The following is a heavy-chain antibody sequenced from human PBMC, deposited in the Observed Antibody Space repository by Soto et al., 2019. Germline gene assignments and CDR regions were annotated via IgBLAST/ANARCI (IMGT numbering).Heavy chain of an antibody. V-gene: IGHV3-48*01. D-gene: IGHD6-25*01. Sequence: EVQLVESGGGLVQPGGSLRLSCAASGFTFSSYSMNWVRQAPGKGLEWVSYISSSSSTIYYADSVKGRFTISRDNDKNSLYLQMNRLRAEDTAVYYCASVPAGNYYYYMGVWGKGTTVTVSS. CDR3: ASVPAGNYYYYMGV. CDR1: GFTFSSYS. CDR2: ISSSSSTI. J-gene: IGHJ6*03.